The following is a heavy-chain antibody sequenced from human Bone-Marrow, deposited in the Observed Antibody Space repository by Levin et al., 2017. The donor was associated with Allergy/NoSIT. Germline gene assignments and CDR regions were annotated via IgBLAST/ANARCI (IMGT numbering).Heavy chain of an antibody. J-gene: IGHJ4*02. Sequence: SVKVSCKASGGASDSFGISRVRQAPGQGLEWMGRIIPIVRITKYAQKFQDRVTITADKSTRTAYMELSSLRPEDTAVYYCAMADTFDYWGQGTLVTVSS. CDR1: GGASDSFG. CDR2: IIPIVRIT. D-gene: IGHD3-9*01. V-gene: IGHV1-69*04. CDR3: AMADTFDY.